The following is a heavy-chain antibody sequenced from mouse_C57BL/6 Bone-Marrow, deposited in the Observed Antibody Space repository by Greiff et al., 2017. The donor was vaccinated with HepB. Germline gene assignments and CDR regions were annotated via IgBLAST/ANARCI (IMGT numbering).Heavy chain of an antibody. CDR2: ISYSGST. CDR3: ASSYRRGGFAY. J-gene: IGHJ3*01. V-gene: IGHV3-8*01. Sequence: VQLKESGPGLAKPSQTLSLTCSVTGYSMTSDYWNWIRKFPGNKLEYMGYISYSGSTYYNPSLKSRISITRDTSKNQYYLQLNSVTTEDTATYYCASSYRRGGFAYWGQGTLVTVSA. CDR1: GYSMTSDY.